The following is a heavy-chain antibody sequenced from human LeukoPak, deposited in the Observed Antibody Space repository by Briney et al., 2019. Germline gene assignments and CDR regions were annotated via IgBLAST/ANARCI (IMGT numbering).Heavy chain of an antibody. CDR1: GFTFSTYI. Sequence: GGSLRLSCAASGFTFSTYIMNWVRQAPGKGLEWVPYTSSTSNTIYYADSVKGRFTISRDNAKNSLYPQMNSLRDEDTAVYYCARGDGNDYWGQGTLVTVSS. CDR2: TSSTSNTI. V-gene: IGHV3-48*02. D-gene: IGHD1-26*01. CDR3: ARGDGNDY. J-gene: IGHJ4*02.